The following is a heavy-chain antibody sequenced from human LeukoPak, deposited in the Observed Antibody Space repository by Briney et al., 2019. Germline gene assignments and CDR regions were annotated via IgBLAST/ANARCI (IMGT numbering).Heavy chain of an antibody. CDR2: INPNSGGT. CDR3: TRDRLHFFDF. V-gene: IGHV1-2*02. CDR1: GYTFTGYY. D-gene: IGHD4-11*01. Sequence: VASVKVSCKASGYTFTGYYMHWVRQAPGQGLEWMGWINPNSGGTNYAQKFQGRVTMTRDTSTSTFYMELHRLTSDDTAVYFCTRDRLHFFDFWGQGTLVTVSS. J-gene: IGHJ4*02.